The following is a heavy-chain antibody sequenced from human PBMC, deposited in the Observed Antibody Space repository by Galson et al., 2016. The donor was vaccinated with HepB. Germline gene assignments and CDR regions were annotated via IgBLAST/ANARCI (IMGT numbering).Heavy chain of an antibody. CDR2: IKSGNGDT. Sequence: SVKVSCKASGYTFTSYVMHWVRQAPGQSLEWMGWIKSGNGDTKYSQKFQGRLTFTRDTSASTAYMEMSSLSSEDTAVYFCAKDITEALNWRTYHTVGYYLDFWGQGTLVTVSS. J-gene: IGHJ4*02. D-gene: IGHD3-10*01. CDR3: AKDITEALNWRTYHTVGYYLDF. V-gene: IGHV1-3*04. CDR1: GYTFTSYV.